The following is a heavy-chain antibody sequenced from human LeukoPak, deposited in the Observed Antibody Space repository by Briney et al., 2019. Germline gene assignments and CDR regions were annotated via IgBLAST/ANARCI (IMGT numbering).Heavy chain of an antibody. J-gene: IGHJ3*02. D-gene: IGHD2-15*01. CDR3: ARSPGGGFDI. Sequence: PSETLSLTCTVSGGSIRSYYWSWIRQPPGKGLEWIGYIYYSGSTNYNPSLKSRVTISVDTSKNQFSLKLSSVTAADMAVYYCARSPGGGFDIWGQGTMVTVSS. CDR1: GGSIRSYY. CDR2: IYYSGST. V-gene: IGHV4-59*01.